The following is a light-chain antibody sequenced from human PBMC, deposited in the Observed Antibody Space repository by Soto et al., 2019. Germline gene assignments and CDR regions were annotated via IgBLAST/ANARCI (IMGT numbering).Light chain of an antibody. J-gene: IGKJ2*01. CDR3: QQYKNWPPEYT. Sequence: EIVMTQSPATLSVSPGERVTLFCRAGQSVNSRLAWYQQKPAQAPRLLIYDASTRATGIPARFSGSGSGTEFTLTISSLQSEDFAFYYCQQYKNWPPEYTFGQGTKLEIK. V-gene: IGKV3-15*01. CDR2: DAS. CDR1: QSVNSR.